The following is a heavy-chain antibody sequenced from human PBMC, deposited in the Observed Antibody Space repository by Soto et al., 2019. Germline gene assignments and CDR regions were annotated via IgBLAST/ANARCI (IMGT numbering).Heavy chain of an antibody. Sequence: QVQLVQSGAEVKKPGSSVKVSCKASGGTFSSYAISWVRQAPGQGLEWMGGIIPIFGTANYAQKFQGRVTITADEFTSTAYMELSSLRSEDTAVYYCAREGPPVTGTYVGDYWGQGTLVTVSS. CDR3: AREGPPVTGTYVGDY. D-gene: IGHD1-20*01. CDR2: IIPIFGTA. J-gene: IGHJ4*02. CDR1: GGTFSSYA. V-gene: IGHV1-69*01.